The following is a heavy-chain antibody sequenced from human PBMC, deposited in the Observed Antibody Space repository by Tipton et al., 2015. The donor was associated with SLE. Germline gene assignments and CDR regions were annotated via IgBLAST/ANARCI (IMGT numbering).Heavy chain of an antibody. D-gene: IGHD3-3*01. J-gene: IGHJ4*02. Sequence: TLSLTCTVSGGSISSSSYYWGWIRQPPGKGLEWIGSIYYSGSTYYNPSLKSRVTISVDTSKNQFSLKLSSVTAADTAVYYCARGPFWSGSCDYWGQGTLVTVSS. CDR2: IYYSGST. CDR3: ARGPFWSGSCDY. V-gene: IGHV4-39*07. CDR1: GGSISSSSYY.